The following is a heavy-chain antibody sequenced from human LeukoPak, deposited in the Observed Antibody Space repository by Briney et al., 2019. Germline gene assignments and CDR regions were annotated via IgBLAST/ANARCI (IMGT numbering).Heavy chain of an antibody. D-gene: IGHD1-26*01. CDR3: AKEIGGSYYWYFDL. CDR2: ISGSGGST. Sequence: PGGSLRLSCVASGFTFRRYVMSWARHAPGKGLEWVSGISGSGGSTYYADSVRGRFTISRDTSKNTLYLQMNNLRAEDTALYYCAKEIGGSYYWYFDLWGRGTLVTVSS. J-gene: IGHJ2*01. V-gene: IGHV3-23*01. CDR1: GFTFRRYV.